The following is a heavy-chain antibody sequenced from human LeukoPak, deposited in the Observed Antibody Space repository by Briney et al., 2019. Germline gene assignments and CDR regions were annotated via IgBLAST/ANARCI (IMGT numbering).Heavy chain of an antibody. J-gene: IGHJ4*02. CDR2: MHSGGTT. CDR1: GFAVSSNY. V-gene: IGHV3-53*01. Sequence: GGSLRLSCAASGFAVSSNYMNWVRQAPGKGLEWVSIMHSGGTTYYADSVKGRFTISRDNSKNTLYLQMNSLRAEDTAVYYCARPAYDILTGSAGQFDYWGQGTLVTVSS. D-gene: IGHD3-9*01. CDR3: ARPAYDILTGSAGQFDY.